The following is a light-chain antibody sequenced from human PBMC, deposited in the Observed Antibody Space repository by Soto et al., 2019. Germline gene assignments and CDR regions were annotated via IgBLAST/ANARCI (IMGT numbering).Light chain of an antibody. J-gene: IGKJ1*01. CDR1: QSVRSN. Sequence: EIVMTQSTATLSVSPGERATLSCRASQSVRSNLAWYQQKPGQAPRLLIYGASTRATGILARFSGSGSGTEVTLTISSLQSEDFAVYYCQQYNNWPRTFGQGTKVEIK. CDR3: QQYNNWPRT. V-gene: IGKV3-15*01. CDR2: GAS.